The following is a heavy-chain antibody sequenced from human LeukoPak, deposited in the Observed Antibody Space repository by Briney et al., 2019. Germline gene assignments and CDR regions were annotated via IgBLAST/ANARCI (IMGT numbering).Heavy chain of an antibody. D-gene: IGHD3-9*01. CDR1: GFTVSSNY. J-gene: IGHJ1*01. V-gene: IGHV3-30*18. Sequence: GGSLRLSCAASGFTVSSNYMGWVRQAPGKGLEWVAVISYDGSNKYYADSVKGRFTISRDNSKNTLYLQTNSLRAEDTAVYYCAKYDILTGYYFQHWGQGTLVTVSS. CDR3: AKYDILTGYYFQH. CDR2: ISYDGSNK.